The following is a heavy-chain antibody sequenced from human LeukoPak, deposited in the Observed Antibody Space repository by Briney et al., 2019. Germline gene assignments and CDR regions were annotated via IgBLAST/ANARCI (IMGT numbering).Heavy chain of an antibody. CDR3: ARGGRATIFGVVISNDAFDI. D-gene: IGHD3-3*01. Sequence: GASVKVSCKASGYTFTKYYIHWVRQAPGQGLEWMGIINPSAGSTNYAQKFQGRVTLTRDTSTSTVYMNVSNLRSEDTAVYYCARGGRATIFGVVISNDAFDIWGQGTMVTVSS. J-gene: IGHJ3*02. CDR1: GYTFTKYY. CDR2: INPSAGST. V-gene: IGHV1-46*01.